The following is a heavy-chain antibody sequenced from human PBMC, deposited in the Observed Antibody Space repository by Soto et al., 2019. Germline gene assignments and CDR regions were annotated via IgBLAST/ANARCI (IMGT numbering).Heavy chain of an antibody. V-gene: IGHV4-59*01. CDR2: IYYSGSP. Sequence: QVQLQESGPGLVKPSETLSLTCTVSGGSISSYYWSWIRQTPGKELEWIGYIYYSGSPNYNPSLKSRVTISVDTSKNQSSLKLSSVTAADTAVYYCASTAHSSGWYSGGFDYWGQGTLVTVSS. J-gene: IGHJ4*02. CDR1: GGSISSYY. D-gene: IGHD6-19*01. CDR3: ASTAHSSGWYSGGFDY.